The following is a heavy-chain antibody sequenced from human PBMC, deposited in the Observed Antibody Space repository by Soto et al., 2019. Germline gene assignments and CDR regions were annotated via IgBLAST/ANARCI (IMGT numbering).Heavy chain of an antibody. CDR2: IKEDGGVK. CDR1: GFTFSTYW. CDR3: ARDQLYYNDISGRPLNAFDV. J-gene: IGHJ3*01. V-gene: IGHV3-7*01. D-gene: IGHD3-22*01. Sequence: GGSLRLSCAASGFTFSTYWMSWVRHAPGKGPEFVANIKEDGGVKNYVDSVEGRFTISRDNAKNSLYLQMNSLRAEDTAVYYCARDQLYYNDISGRPLNAFDVWGQGTMVT.